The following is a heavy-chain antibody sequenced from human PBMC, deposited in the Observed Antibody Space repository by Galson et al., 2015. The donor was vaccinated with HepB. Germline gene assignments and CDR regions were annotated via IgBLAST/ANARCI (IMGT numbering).Heavy chain of an antibody. Sequence: SLRLSCAASGFTFSSYWMSWVRQAPGKGLEWVANIKQDGSEKYYVDSVKGRFTISRDNAKNSLYLQMNSLRAEDTAVYYCAGEPPEVVENAFDIWGQGTMFTVSS. D-gene: IGHD2-15*01. V-gene: IGHV3-7*03. CDR3: AGEPPEVVENAFDI. J-gene: IGHJ3*02. CDR2: IKQDGSEK. CDR1: GFTFSSYW.